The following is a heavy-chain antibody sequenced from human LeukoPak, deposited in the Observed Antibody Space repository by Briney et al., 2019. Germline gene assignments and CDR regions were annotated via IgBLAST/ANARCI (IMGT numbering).Heavy chain of an antibody. CDR1: GFSFSDYW. CDR2: INSDGRNI. Sequence: GGSLRLSCAASGFSFSDYWMHWVRQAPGKGLVWVSRINSDGRNIAYADSVKGRFTISRDNAKNTPYLEMNSLTIEDTAVYYCARAISWNGAQGHMDVWGKGTTVTVS. D-gene: IGHD1-1*01. V-gene: IGHV3-74*03. J-gene: IGHJ6*03. CDR3: ARAISWNGAQGHMDV.